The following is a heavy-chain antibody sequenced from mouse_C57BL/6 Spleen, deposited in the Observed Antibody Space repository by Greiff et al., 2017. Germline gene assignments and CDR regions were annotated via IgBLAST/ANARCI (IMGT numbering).Heavy chain of an antibody. J-gene: IGHJ1*03. V-gene: IGHV2-2*01. CDR2: IWSGGST. D-gene: IGHD2-4*01. Sequence: VMLVESGPGLVQPSQSLSITCTVSGFSLTSYGVHWVRQSPGKGLEWLGVIWSGGSTDYNAAFISRLSISKDNSKSQVFFKMNSLQADDTAIYYCARGDDYGWYFDVWGTGTTVTVSS. CDR1: GFSLTSYG. CDR3: ARGDDYGWYFDV.